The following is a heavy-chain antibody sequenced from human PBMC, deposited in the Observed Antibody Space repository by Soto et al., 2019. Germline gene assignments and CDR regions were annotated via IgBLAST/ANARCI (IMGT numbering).Heavy chain of an antibody. CDR2: IYWDDDK. CDR3: AHNTGRGYSYVG. J-gene: IGHJ4*02. Sequence: GLDLEWLALIYWDDDKRYSPSLKSRLTITKDTSKNQVVLTMTNMDPVDTATYYCAHNTGRGYSYVGWGQGTLVTVSS. V-gene: IGHV2-5*02. D-gene: IGHD5-18*01.